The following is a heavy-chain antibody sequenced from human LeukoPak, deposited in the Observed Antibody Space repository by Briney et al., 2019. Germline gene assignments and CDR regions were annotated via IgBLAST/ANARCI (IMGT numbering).Heavy chain of an antibody. J-gene: IGHJ4*02. CDR1: GYTFTGYY. Sequence: ASVKVSCKASGYTFTGYYMHWVRQAPGQGLEWMGGIIPIFGTANYAQKFQGRVTITTDESTSTAYMELSSLRSEDTAVYYCARDRRDDFWSGYYFDYWGQGTLVTVSS. CDR3: ARDRRDDFWSGYYFDY. CDR2: IIPIFGTA. V-gene: IGHV1-69*05. D-gene: IGHD3-3*01.